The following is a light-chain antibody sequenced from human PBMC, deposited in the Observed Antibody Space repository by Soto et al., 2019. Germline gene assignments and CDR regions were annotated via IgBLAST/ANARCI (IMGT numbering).Light chain of an antibody. J-gene: IGKJ2*02. CDR2: DLS. CDR1: QSVSSTY. V-gene: IGKV3-20*01. CDR3: QQYGSSPRT. Sequence: EIVLTQSPGTLSLSPGESATLSCRASQSVSSTYLAWYQQKPGQAPSLLIYDLSRRTTGIPDRFSASGSGTDFTLTISRLEPEDFAVYYCQQYGSSPRTFGQGTKLEI.